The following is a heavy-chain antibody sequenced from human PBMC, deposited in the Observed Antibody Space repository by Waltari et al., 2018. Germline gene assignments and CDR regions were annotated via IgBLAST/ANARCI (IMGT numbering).Heavy chain of an antibody. CDR3: ARDAASSSSWAGVY. D-gene: IGHD6-13*01. CDR1: GFTFSSYA. CDR2: ISYDGSNK. Sequence: QVQLVESGGGVVQPGRSLRLSCAASGFTFSSYAMHWVRQAPGKGLEWVAVISYDGSNKYYADSGKGRFTISRDNSKNTLYLQMNSLRAEDTAVYYCARDAASSSSWAGVYWGQGTLVTVSS. J-gene: IGHJ4*02. V-gene: IGHV3-30-3*01.